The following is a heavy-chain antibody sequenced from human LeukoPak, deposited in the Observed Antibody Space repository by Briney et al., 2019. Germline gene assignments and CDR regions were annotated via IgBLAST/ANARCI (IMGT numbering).Heavy chain of an antibody. D-gene: IGHD6-13*01. V-gene: IGHV4-34*01. Sequence: PSETLSLTCAVYGGSFSGYYWSWIRQPPGKGLEWIGEINHSGSTNYNPSLKSRVTISVDTSKNQFSLKLSSVTAADTAVYYCARGLRTYSSSWFNTWGQGTLVTVSS. CDR3: ARGLRTYSSSWFNT. CDR2: INHSGST. CDR1: GGSFSGYY. J-gene: IGHJ5*02.